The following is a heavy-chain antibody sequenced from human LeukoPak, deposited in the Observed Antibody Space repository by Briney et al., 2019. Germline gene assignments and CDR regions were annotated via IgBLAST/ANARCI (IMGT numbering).Heavy chain of an antibody. CDR1: GASISSYY. D-gene: IGHD1-14*01. CDR2: IYISGDT. J-gene: IGHJ4*02. V-gene: IGHV4-4*09. Sequence: SETLSLTCTVSGASISSYYWSWIRQAPGKGLECIGYIYISGDTNYKPSLKSRGTLSLDTSKNQFSLRLSSVTAADTAVYYCARGAGIFDSWGPGTLVTVSS. CDR3: ARGAGIFDS.